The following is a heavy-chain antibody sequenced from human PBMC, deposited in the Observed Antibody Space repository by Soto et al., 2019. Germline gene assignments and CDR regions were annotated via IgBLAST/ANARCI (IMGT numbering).Heavy chain of an antibody. D-gene: IGHD1-26*01. J-gene: IGHJ4*02. V-gene: IGHV5-51*01. CDR3: ARGRRSIVGATNFDF. Sequence: PGESLKISCECSGYSFTSYCIGWVRQMPGKGLEWVGIICPGDSDSRYSPSFQGQVTISADKSTSTAYVQWSSLKASDTAMYYCARGRRSIVGATNFDFWGQGTLVTVSS. CDR1: GYSFTSYC. CDR2: ICPGDSDS.